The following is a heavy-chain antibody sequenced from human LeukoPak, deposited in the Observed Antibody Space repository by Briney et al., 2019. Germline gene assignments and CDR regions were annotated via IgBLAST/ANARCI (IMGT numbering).Heavy chain of an antibody. D-gene: IGHD1-14*01. CDR1: GGTFSSYA. CDR2: IIPIFGTA. Sequence: SVKVSCKASGGTFSSYAISWVRQAPGQGLEWMGGIIPIFGTANYAQKFQGRVTITTDESTSTAYMELSSLRSEDTAVYYCASPSNRPNAFDIWGQGTMVTVSS. J-gene: IGHJ3*02. CDR3: ASPSNRPNAFDI. V-gene: IGHV1-69*05.